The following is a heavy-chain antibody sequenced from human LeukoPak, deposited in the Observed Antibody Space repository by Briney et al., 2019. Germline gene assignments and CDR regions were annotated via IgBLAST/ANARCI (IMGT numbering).Heavy chain of an antibody. Sequence: SETLSLTCTVSGGSISSYYWSWIRQPPGKGLEWIGEINHSGSTNYNPSLKSRVTISVDTSKNQFSLKLSSVTAADTAVYYCARGPWIQLWALNYGMDVWGQGTTVTVSS. J-gene: IGHJ6*02. CDR1: GGSISSYY. D-gene: IGHD5-18*01. CDR3: ARGPWIQLWALNYGMDV. CDR2: INHSGST. V-gene: IGHV4-34*01.